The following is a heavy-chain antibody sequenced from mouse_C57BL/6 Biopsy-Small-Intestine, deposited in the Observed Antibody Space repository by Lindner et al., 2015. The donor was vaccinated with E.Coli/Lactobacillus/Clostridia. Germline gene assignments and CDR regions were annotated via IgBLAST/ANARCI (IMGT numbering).Heavy chain of an antibody. V-gene: IGHV1-56*01. CDR1: GYAFSSSW. CDR3: APFITTVDYNFDH. D-gene: IGHD1-1*01. J-gene: IGHJ2*01. CDR2: IFPGSRST. Sequence: VQLQESGPELVKPGASVKISCKASGYAFSSSWMNWVKQRPGQGLEWIGEIFPGSRSTYYNEKFKDKATLTVDTSSSTAYMQLSSLTSEDSAVYFCAPFITTVDYNFDHWGQGTTLTVSS.